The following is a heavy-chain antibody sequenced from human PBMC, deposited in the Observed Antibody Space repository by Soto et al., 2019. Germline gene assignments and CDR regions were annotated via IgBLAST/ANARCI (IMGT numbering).Heavy chain of an antibody. CDR3: ARYKGYYDSSGYPHY. CDR1: GYTFTSYG. V-gene: IGHV1-18*01. CDR2: ISAYNGNT. Sequence: ASVKVSCKASGYTFTSYGISWVRQAPGQGLEWMGWISAYNGNTNYAQKLQDRVTMTTDTSTSTAYMELRSLRSDDTAVYYCARYKGYYDSSGYPHYWGQGTLVTVSS. D-gene: IGHD3-22*01. J-gene: IGHJ4*02.